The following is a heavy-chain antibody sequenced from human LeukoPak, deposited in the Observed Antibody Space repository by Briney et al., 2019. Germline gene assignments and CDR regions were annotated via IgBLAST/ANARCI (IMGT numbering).Heavy chain of an antibody. CDR1: GFTFSSYA. J-gene: IGHJ4*02. V-gene: IGHV3-30*04. D-gene: IGHD3-9*01. Sequence: HPGRSLRLSCAASGFTFSSYAMHWVRQAPGKGLEWEAVISYDGSNKYYADSVKGRFTISRDNSKNTLYLQMNSLRAEDTAVYYCARAELTGYLYYFDYWGQGTLVTVSS. CDR2: ISYDGSNK. CDR3: ARAELTGYLYYFDY.